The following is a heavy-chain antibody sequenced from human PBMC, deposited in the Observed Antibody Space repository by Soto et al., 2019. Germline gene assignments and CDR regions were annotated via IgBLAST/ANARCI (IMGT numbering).Heavy chain of an antibody. J-gene: IGHJ4*02. CDR1: EFSVNSKY. D-gene: IGHD2-15*01. CDR2: IYSGGTT. Sequence: PGGSLRLSCAASEFSVNSKYMSWVRLAPGKGLEWVSVIYSGGTTYYADSVKGRFIISSDNSKNTLYLQMNSLRAEDTAIYFCATSPASGGWFSYFDYWGPGALVTVSS. V-gene: IGHV3-66*01. CDR3: ATSPASGGWFSYFDY.